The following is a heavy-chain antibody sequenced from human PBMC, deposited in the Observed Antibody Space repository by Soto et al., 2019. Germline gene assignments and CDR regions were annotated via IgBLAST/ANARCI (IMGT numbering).Heavy chain of an antibody. J-gene: IGHJ5*02. CDR3: ARWNAPSHCSSTSCYGWFDP. CDR2: VYYSGST. Sequence: PSETLSLTCTVSGGSISSGGYYWSWIRQHPGKGLEWIGYVYYSGSTCYNPSLKSRVTISVDTSKNQFSLKLSSVTAADTAVYYCARWNAPSHCSSTSCYGWFDPWGQGTLVTVSS. CDR1: GGSISSGGYY. D-gene: IGHD2-2*01. V-gene: IGHV4-31*03.